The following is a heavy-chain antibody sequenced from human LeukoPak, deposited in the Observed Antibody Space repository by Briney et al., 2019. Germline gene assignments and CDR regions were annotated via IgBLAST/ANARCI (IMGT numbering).Heavy chain of an antibody. CDR2: ITFFNGDT. CDR1: GYTFSNYG. J-gene: IGHJ3*01. D-gene: IGHD4-17*01. CDR3: AKSMTPVTLDAFHV. Sequence: GASVKVSCKTSGYTFSNYGISWVRHVPGQGLEWLGWITFFNGDTKYAQKVQDRVSMTSDRSTNTAFLELRYLRSGDTAVYYCAKSMTPVTLDAFHVWGQGTLVTVSS. V-gene: IGHV1-18*04.